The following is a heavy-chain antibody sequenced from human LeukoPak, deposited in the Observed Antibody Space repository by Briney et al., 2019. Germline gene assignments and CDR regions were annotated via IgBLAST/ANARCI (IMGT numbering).Heavy chain of an antibody. D-gene: IGHD2-15*01. CDR3: ARDEEGRVDYFDY. CDR1: GYTFSTYY. J-gene: IGHJ4*02. Sequence: SVRVSSKASGYTFSTYYMHWVRQTPGQGLEWMGKIYSSGGSTYYAQKFRGRVTLARDMSKSIVYMEMSRLRSEDTAVYYCARDEEGRVDYFDYWGQGTLVTVSS. CDR2: IYSSGGST. V-gene: IGHV1-46*01.